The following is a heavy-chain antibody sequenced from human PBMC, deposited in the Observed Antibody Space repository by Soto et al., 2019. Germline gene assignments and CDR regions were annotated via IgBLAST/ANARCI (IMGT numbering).Heavy chain of an antibody. CDR2: ISSRTRFI. D-gene: IGHD3-22*01. CDR1: ELTFSSYG. V-gene: IGHV3-21*01. CDR3: ASGYYDRIGFYFDS. J-gene: IGHJ4*02. Sequence: ELHLVESGGGLVKPGGSLRLSCAASELTFSSYGMNWVRQAPGKGLEWVSAISSRTRFIHYADSVKGRFTISRDNAKNSLYLQVTSQRVEDMAMYYCASGYYDRIGFYFDSWGQGTLVTVSS.